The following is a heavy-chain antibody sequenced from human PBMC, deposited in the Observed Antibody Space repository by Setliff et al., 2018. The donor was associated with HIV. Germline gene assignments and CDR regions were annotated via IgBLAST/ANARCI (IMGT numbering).Heavy chain of an antibody. CDR1: GGSISNHV. J-gene: IGHJ4*02. D-gene: IGHD2-2*01. Sequence: GASVKVSCKASGGSISNHVINWVRQAPGQGLEWMGGIIPVFGTINYAQKFQGRVKITADEPATTAYMELSSLTSEDTAVYYCARETLRAGVAGGADIWGQGTLVTVSS. V-gene: IGHV1-69*13. CDR2: IIPVFGTI. CDR3: ARETLRAGVAGGADI.